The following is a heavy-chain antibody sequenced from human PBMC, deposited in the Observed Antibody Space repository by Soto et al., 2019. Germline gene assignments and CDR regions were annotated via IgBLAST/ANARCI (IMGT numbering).Heavy chain of an antibody. J-gene: IGHJ4*02. CDR2: IYYSGST. D-gene: IGHD4-17*01. Sequence: QVQLQESGPGLVKPSETLSLTCTVSGGSVSSGSYYWSWIRQPPGKGLEWIGYIYYSGSTNYNPSLKSRLDVSVDTSKSQLSLEVTSVTAADTAVDYCARYSPNPVTLDYWGQGTLVTVSS. V-gene: IGHV4-61*01. CDR3: ARYSPNPVTLDY. CDR1: GGSVSSGSYY.